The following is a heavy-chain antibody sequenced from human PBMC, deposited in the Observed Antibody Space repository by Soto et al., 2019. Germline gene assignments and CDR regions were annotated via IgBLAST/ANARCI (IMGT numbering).Heavy chain of an antibody. J-gene: IGHJ6*02. Sequence: ASVKVSCKASGYTFSHYGIGWVRQAPGQGLEWMGWISAYNGNRHFAEGLRGRITMTTNTTTSTADMELRSLSSDDTAVYYCARGGQECSNSGCGYIYDGMDVWGQGTTVTVS. CDR3: ARGGQECSNSGCGYIYDGMDV. D-gene: IGHD1-26*01. CDR2: ISAYNGNR. V-gene: IGHV1-18*01. CDR1: GYTFSHYG.